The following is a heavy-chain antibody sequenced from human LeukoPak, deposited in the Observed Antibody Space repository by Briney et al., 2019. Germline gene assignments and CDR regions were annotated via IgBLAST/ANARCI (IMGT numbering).Heavy chain of an antibody. D-gene: IGHD5-24*01. CDR3: ARGRDGYNLGAFDI. V-gene: IGHV3-13*01. Sequence: GGSLRLSCAASGFTFSSYDMHWVRQATGKGLEWVSAIGTAGDTYYPGSVKGRFTISRENAKNSLYPQMNSLRAGDTAVYYCARGRDGYNLGAFDIWGQGTMVTVSS. J-gene: IGHJ3*02. CDR1: GFTFSSYD. CDR2: IGTAGDT.